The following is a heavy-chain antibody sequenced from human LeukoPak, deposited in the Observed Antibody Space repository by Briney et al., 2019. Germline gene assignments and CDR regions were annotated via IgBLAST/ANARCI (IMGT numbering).Heavy chain of an antibody. J-gene: IGHJ4*02. CDR1: GGSISSGSYY. V-gene: IGHV4-61*02. Sequence: SETLSLTCTVSGGSISSGSYYWSWIRQPAGKGLEWIGRIYTSGSTNYNPSLKSRVTISVDTSKNQFSLKLSSVTAADTAVYYCARDYGGGGGFDYWGQRTLVTVSS. D-gene: IGHD4-23*01. CDR2: IYTSGST. CDR3: ARDYGGGGGFDY.